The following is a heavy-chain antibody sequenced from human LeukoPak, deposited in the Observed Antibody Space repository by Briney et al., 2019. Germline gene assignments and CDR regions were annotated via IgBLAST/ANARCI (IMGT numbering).Heavy chain of an antibody. J-gene: IGHJ4*02. D-gene: IGHD3-16*01. CDR2: IYSGGST. CDR3: AKGGGFAKYYFDY. V-gene: IGHV3-66*01. CDR1: GFTLSSNY. Sequence: PGGSLRLSRAASGFTLSSNYVGWVRQAPGKGLEWVSHIYSGGSTYHVDAVKGRFTISRDTSENMVFLQMNSLRAEDTAVYYCAKGGGFAKYYFDYWGQGTLVTVSS.